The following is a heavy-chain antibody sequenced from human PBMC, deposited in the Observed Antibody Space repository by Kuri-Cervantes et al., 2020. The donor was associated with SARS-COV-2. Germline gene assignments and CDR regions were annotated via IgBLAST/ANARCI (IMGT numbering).Heavy chain of an antibody. J-gene: IGHJ4*02. Sequence: LTCAASGFTFSSYEMNWVRQAPGKGLEWVSYISSSGSTIYYADSVKCRFTISRDNAKNSLYLQMNSLRAEDTAVYYCARGDSSGYLYYFDYWGQGTLVTDSS. CDR3: ARGDSSGYLYYFDY. D-gene: IGHD3-22*01. CDR1: GFTFSSYE. V-gene: IGHV3-48*03. CDR2: ISSSGSTI.